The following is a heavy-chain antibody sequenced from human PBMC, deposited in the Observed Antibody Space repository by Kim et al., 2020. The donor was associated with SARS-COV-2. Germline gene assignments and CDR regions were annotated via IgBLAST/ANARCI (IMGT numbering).Heavy chain of an antibody. CDR2: IIPIFGTA. CDR1: GGTFSSYA. D-gene: IGHD4-17*01. J-gene: IGHJ1*01. Sequence: SVKVSCKASGGTFSSYAISWVRQAPGQGLEWMGGIIPIFGTANYAQKFQGRVTITADESTSTAYMELSSLRSEDTAVYYCARDHRAYGGNSAYFQHWGQGTLVTVSS. V-gene: IGHV1-69*13. CDR3: ARDHRAYGGNSAYFQH.